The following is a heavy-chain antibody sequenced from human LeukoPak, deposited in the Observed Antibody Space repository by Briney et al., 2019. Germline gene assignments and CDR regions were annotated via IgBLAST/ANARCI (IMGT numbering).Heavy chain of an antibody. Sequence: SSETLSLTCAVYGGSFSGYYWSWIRQPPGKGLEWIGEINHSGSTNYNPSLKSRVTISVDTSKNQFSLKLSSVTAADTAVYYCARGRNRFAWELPCWFDPWGQGTLVTVSS. CDR3: ARGRNRFAWELPCWFDP. J-gene: IGHJ5*02. D-gene: IGHD1-26*01. CDR1: GGSFSGYY. V-gene: IGHV4-34*01. CDR2: INHSGST.